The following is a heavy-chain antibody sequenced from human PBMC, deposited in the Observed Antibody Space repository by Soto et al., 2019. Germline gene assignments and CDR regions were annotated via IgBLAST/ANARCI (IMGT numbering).Heavy chain of an antibody. CDR3: ATMTTGGENDY. Sequence: QVQLVQSGAEVKKPGASVKVSCKACGYTFTSYGISWVRRATGQGLEWMGWISAYNGNTNYAQKLQGRVTMTTDTSTSTAYMELRSLRSDDTAVYYSATMTTGGENDYWGQGTLVTVSS. J-gene: IGHJ4*02. CDR2: ISAYNGNT. CDR1: GYTFTSYG. V-gene: IGHV1-18*01. D-gene: IGHD4-17*01.